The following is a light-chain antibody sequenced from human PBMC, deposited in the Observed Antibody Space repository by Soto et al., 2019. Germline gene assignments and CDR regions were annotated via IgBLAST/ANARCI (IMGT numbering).Light chain of an antibody. CDR3: SSYTSSSTYV. V-gene: IGLV2-14*01. J-gene: IGLJ1*01. Sequence: QSVLTQPASVCGSPGQSIAISCTGTSSDVGYYNYVSWYQQHPGKAPKVMIYDVNNRPSGVSDRFSGSKSGNTASLTISGLKAEDVADYYCSSYTSSSTYVFGTGTKLTVL. CDR1: SSDVGYYNY. CDR2: DVN.